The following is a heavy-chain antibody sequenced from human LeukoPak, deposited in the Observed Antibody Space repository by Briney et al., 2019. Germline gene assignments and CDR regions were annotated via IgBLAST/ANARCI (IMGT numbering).Heavy chain of an antibody. Sequence: SETLSLTCTVSGGSISSYYWSWIRQPPGKGLEWIGEINHSGSTNYNPSLKSRVTISVDTSKNQFSLKLSSVTAADTAVYYCARRRARYDFWSGYLNNWFDPWGQGTLVTVSS. CDR3: ARRRARYDFWSGYLNNWFDP. CDR1: GGSISSYY. V-gene: IGHV4-34*01. D-gene: IGHD3-3*01. J-gene: IGHJ5*02. CDR2: INHSGST.